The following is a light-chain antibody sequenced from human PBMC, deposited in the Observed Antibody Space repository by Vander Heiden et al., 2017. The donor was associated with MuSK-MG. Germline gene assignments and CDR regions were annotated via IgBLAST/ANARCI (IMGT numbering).Light chain of an antibody. CDR3: RQDSSQDT. Sequence: DIQMTQSPFTLSASVGDRVTITCRASESISRWLAWYQHKPGKAPKLLIHKASVGKTGVPSRFSGSGSGNEFTLTSMGRQDDDSAKYFFRQDSSQDTFGQGTRLXIK. J-gene: IGKJ2*01. CDR2: KAS. V-gene: IGKV1-5*03. CDR1: ESISRW.